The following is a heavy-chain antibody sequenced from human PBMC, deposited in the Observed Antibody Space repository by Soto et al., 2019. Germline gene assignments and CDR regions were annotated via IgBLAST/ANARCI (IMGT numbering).Heavy chain of an antibody. D-gene: IGHD3-9*01. V-gene: IGHV3-13*01. CDR1: GFTFSSYD. CDR3: VRGDHTWTGYKYYGMDV. CDR2: IGHSVDT. Sequence: EVQLVESGGDFIHPGGSLRLSCAAFGFTFSSYDMHWVRQGPGKGLEWVSLIGHSVDTHYSGSVKGRFTVSRENGKSSLSLQMYDLRAEDTAVYYCVRGDHTWTGYKYYGMDVWGQGTTVTVSS. J-gene: IGHJ6*02.